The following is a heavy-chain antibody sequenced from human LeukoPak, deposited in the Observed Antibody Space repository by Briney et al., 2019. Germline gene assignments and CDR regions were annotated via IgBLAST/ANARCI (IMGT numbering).Heavy chain of an antibody. D-gene: IGHD6-19*01. V-gene: IGHV3-48*03. CDR3: ASESSGWGFDY. J-gene: IGHJ4*02. CDR1: GFTFSSYA. Sequence: GGSLRLSCAASGFTFSSYAMSWVRQAPGKGLEWVSYISSSGSTIYYADSVKGRFTISRDNAKNSLYLQMNSLRAEDTAVYYCASESSGWGFDYWGQGTLVTVSS. CDR2: ISSSGSTI.